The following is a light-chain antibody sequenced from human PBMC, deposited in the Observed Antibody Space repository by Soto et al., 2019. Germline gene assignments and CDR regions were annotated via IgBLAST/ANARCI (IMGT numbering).Light chain of an antibody. J-gene: IGKJ5*01. Sequence: DVVMTQSPLSLPVTLGQPASISCRSSQSLVYSDGNTYLNWFQQRPGQSPRRLIYKVSNRDSGVPDRFIGSGSSTDFTLKSSRVEAEDVGVYYCMQGTHWPPITFGQGTRLEIK. CDR1: QSLVYSDGNTY. CDR3: MQGTHWPPIT. V-gene: IGKV2-30*01. CDR2: KVS.